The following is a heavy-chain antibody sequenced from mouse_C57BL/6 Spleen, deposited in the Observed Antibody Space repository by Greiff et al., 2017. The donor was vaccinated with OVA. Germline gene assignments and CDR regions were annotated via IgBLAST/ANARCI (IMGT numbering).Heavy chain of an antibody. CDR1: GYTFTSYT. V-gene: IGHV1-4*01. D-gene: IGHD2-3*01. CDR2: INPSSGYT. Sequence: VQLMESGAELARPGASVKMSCKASGYTFTSYTMHWVKQRPGQGLEWIGYINPSSGYTKYNQKFKDKATLTADKSSSTAYMQLSSLSSEDSAVYYCARYDGNLAWFAYWGQGTLVTVSA. J-gene: IGHJ3*01. CDR3: ARYDGNLAWFAY.